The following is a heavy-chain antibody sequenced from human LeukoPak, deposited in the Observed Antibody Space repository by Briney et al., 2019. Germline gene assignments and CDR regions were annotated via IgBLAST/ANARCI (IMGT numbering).Heavy chain of an antibody. D-gene: IGHD3-22*01. CDR2: ISAYNGNT. CDR1: GYTFTSYG. J-gene: IGHJ4*02. CDR3: ARKTEAYYYDSSGPFDY. Sequence: ASVKVSCKASGYTFTSYGISWVRQAPGQWLEWMGWISAYNGNTNYAQKLQGRVTMTTDTSTSTAYMELRSLRSDDTAVYYCARKTEAYYYDSSGPFDYWGQGTLVTVSS. V-gene: IGHV1-18*01.